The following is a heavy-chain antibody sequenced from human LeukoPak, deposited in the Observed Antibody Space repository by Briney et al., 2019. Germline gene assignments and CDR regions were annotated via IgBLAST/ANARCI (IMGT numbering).Heavy chain of an antibody. J-gene: IGHJ5*02. CDR2: IYYSGRT. V-gene: IGHV4-59*06. Sequence: SETLSLTCTVSGGSISSYYWSWIRQPPGKGLEWIGYIYYSGRTYYNPSLKSRVTISVDTSKNQFSLKLSSVTAADTAVYYCARVRDGDYGYIGFDPWGQGTLVTVSS. CDR1: GGSISSYY. D-gene: IGHD4-17*01. CDR3: ARVRDGDYGYIGFDP.